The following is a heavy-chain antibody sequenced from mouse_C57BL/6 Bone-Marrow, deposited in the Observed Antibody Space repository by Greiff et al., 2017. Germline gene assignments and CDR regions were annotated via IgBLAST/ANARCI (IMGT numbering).Heavy chain of an antibody. CDR3: ARWRDYFDY. Sequence: QVQLQQSGAELVRPGTSVKMSCKASGYTFTNYWIGWAKQRPGHGLEWIGAIYPGGGYTNYNEKFKGKATLTADKSSSTAYMQFSSLTSEDAAIYYCARWRDYFDYWGQGTTLTGSS. J-gene: IGHJ2*01. V-gene: IGHV1-63*01. CDR2: IYPGGGYT. CDR1: GYTFTNYW.